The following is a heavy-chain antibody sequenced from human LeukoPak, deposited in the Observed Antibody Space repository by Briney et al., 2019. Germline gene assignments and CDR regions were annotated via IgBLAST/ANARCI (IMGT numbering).Heavy chain of an antibody. J-gene: IGHJ4*02. CDR2: IWYDGSNK. CDR1: GFTFSSYG. D-gene: IGHD6-19*01. V-gene: IGHV3-33*01. Sequence: GGSLRLSCAASGFTFSSYGMHWVRQAPGKGLEWVAVIWYDGSNKYYADSVKGRFTISRDNSKNTLYLQMNSLRAEDTAVYYCAREILGYSSGWVDYWGQGTLVTVS. CDR3: AREILGYSSGWVDY.